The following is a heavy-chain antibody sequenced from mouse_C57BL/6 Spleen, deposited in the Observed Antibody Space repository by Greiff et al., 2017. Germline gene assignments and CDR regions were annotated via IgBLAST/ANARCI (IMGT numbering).Heavy chain of an antibody. V-gene: IGHV1-64*01. Sequence: QVQLQQPGAELVKPGASVKLSCKASGYTFTSYWMHWVKQRPGQGLEWIGMIHPNSGSTNYNEKFKSKATLTVDKSSSTAYMQLSSLTSEDSAVYYCARSGNWDGDYAMDDWGQGTSGTVSS. CDR2: IHPNSGST. CDR3: ARSGNWDGDYAMDD. J-gene: IGHJ4*01. D-gene: IGHD4-1*01. CDR1: GYTFTSYW.